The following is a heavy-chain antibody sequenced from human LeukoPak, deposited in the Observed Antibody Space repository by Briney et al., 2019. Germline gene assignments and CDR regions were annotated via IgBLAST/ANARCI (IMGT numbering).Heavy chain of an antibody. CDR2: ISYDGSNK. Sequence: PGRSLRLSCAASGFXFSSYGIHWVRQAPGKGLEWVAVISYDGSNKYYADSVKGRFTISRDNSKNTMYLQMNSLRAEDTAVYYCAKDITRYGGNAVDYWGQGTLVTVSS. J-gene: IGHJ4*02. D-gene: IGHD4-23*01. CDR1: GFXFSSYG. V-gene: IGHV3-30*18. CDR3: AKDITRYGGNAVDY.